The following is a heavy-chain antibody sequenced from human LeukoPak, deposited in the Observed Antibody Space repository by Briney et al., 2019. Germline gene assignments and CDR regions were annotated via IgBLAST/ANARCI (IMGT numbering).Heavy chain of an antibody. CDR1: GGSISSGSYY. V-gene: IGHV4-61*02. J-gene: IGHJ6*03. CDR2: IYTSGST. CDR3: ARTPSGRYYYYMDV. Sequence: TSQTLSLTCTVSGGSISSGSYYWSWIRQPAGEGLEWIGRIYTSGSTNYNPSLKSRVTISVDTSKNQFSLKLSSVTAADTAVYYCARTPSGRYYYYMDVWGKGTTVTVSS. D-gene: IGHD2-15*01.